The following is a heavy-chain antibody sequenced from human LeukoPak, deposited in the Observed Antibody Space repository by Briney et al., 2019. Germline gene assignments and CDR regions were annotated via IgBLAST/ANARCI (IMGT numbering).Heavy chain of an antibody. CDR3: ARDQHSSGWYGYFDL. CDR2: IYTSGNT. D-gene: IGHD6-19*01. J-gene: IGHJ2*01. CDR1: GGSISSYY. Sequence: SETLSLTCTVSGGSISSYYWSWIRQPPGKGLEWIGLIYTSGNTNYNPSLKSRVTMSVDTSKNQFFLKLSSVTAADTAVYYCARDQHSSGWYGYFDLWGRGTLVTVSS. V-gene: IGHV4-4*07.